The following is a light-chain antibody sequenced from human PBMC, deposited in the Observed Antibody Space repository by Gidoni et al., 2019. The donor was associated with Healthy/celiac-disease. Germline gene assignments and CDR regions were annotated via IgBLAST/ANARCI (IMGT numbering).Light chain of an antibody. CDR2: ENK. V-gene: IGLV1-51*02. CDR3: GTWDSSLSAVVV. Sequence: QSVLPQPPSVSAAPGQKVTISCSGSSSNIGNTYVSWYQQLPGTAPKLLIYENKKRPSGIPDRFSGSKSGTSATLGITGLQTGDEADYYCGTWDSSLSAVVVFGGGTKLTVL. J-gene: IGLJ2*01. CDR1: SSNIGNTY.